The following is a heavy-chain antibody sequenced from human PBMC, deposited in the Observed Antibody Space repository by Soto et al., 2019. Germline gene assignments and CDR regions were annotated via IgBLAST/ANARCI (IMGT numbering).Heavy chain of an antibody. CDR2: INPSGGST. Sequence: GASVKVSCKASGYTFTSYYMYWVRQAPGQGLEWMGIINPSGGSTSYAQKFQGRVTMTRDTSTSTVYMELSSLRSEDTAVYYCARDLGDYDHAFDIWGQGTMVTGSS. CDR3: ARDLGDYDHAFDI. V-gene: IGHV1-46*01. J-gene: IGHJ3*02. CDR1: GYTFTSYY. D-gene: IGHD4-17*01.